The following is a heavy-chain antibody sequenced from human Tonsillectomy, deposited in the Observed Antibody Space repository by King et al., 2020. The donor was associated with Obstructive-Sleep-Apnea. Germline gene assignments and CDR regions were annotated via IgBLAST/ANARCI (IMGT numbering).Heavy chain of an antibody. CDR1: GFTASTNY. D-gene: IGHD2-21*02. J-gene: IGHJ3*01. V-gene: IGHV3-66*01. Sequence: VQLVESGGRLVQPGGSLRLSCAVSGFTASTNYMTWVRQAPGKGLEWVSVIYAGGSTYYADAVKGRFTIARDDSKNTVFLQMNSLRAEDTAVYYCGKAALAGRGGDCHYDDAYDLWGQGTRVTVAS. CDR3: GKAALAGRGGDCHYDDAYDL. CDR2: IYAGGST.